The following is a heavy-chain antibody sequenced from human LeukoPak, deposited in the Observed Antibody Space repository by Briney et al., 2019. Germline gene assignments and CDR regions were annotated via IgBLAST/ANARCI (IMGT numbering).Heavy chain of an antibody. CDR3: AKAGNVIVVAQIDY. CDR2: IKQDGSEK. V-gene: IGHV3-7*03. D-gene: IGHD3-22*01. J-gene: IGHJ4*02. CDR1: GFTFSSYW. Sequence: GGSLRLSCAASGFTFSSYWMSWVRQAPGKGLEWVANIKQDGSEKYYVDSVKGRFTISRDNAKNSLYLQMNSLRAEDTAVYYCAKAGNVIVVAQIDYWGQGTLVTASS.